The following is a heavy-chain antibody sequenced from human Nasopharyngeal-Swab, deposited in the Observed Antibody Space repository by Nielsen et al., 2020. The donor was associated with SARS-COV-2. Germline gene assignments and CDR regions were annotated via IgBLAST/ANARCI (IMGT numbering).Heavy chain of an antibody. Sequence: ASVKVSCKASGYTFTSYAMHWVRQAPGQRLEWMGWINAGNGNTKYSQKFQDRVTITRDTSASTVYMELSSLRPEDTAVYYCARERELQSHQYYYYMDVWGKGTTVAVSS. CDR2: INAGNGNT. CDR3: ARERELQSHQYYYYMDV. D-gene: IGHD2-2*01. J-gene: IGHJ6*03. V-gene: IGHV1-3*01. CDR1: GYTFTSYA.